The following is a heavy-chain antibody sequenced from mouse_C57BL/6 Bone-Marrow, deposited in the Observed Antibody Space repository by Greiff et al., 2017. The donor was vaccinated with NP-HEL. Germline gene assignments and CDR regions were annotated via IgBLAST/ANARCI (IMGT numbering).Heavy chain of an antibody. D-gene: IGHD2-5*01. Sequence: QVQLQQSGPGLVAPSQSLSITCTVSGFSLTSYAISWVRQPPGKGLEWLGVIWTGGGTNYNSALKSRLSISKDNSKSQVFLKMNSLQTDDTARYYCARNCYYSTHWYFDVWGTGTTVTVSS. CDR2: IWTGGGT. J-gene: IGHJ1*03. CDR1: GFSLTSYA. CDR3: ARNCYYSTHWYFDV. V-gene: IGHV2-9-1*01.